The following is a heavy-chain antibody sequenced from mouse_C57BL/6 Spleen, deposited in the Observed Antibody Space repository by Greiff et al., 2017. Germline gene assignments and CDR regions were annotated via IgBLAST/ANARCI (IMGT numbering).Heavy chain of an antibody. CDR1: GYSFTDYN. Sequence: EVQLQQSGPDLVKPGASVKISCKASGYSFTDYNMNWVKQSNGKSLEWIGVINPNYGTTSYNQKFKGKATLTVDQSSSTAYMQLNSLTSEDSAVYYCADSSGYGGYYAMDYWGQGTSVTVSS. CDR2: INPNYGTT. V-gene: IGHV1-39*01. J-gene: IGHJ4*01. CDR3: ADSSGYGGYYAMDY. D-gene: IGHD3-2*02.